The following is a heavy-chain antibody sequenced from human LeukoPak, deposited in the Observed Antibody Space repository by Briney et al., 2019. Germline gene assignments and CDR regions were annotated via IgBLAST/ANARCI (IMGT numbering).Heavy chain of an antibody. CDR2: INPSGGST. CDR3: ARGGDSSGFKLYIFDY. CDR1: GYTFTSYY. D-gene: IGHD3-22*01. Sequence: ASVKVSCKASGYTFTSYYMHWVRQAPGQGLEWMGIINPSGGSTSYAQKFQGRVTMTRDTSTSTVYMELSSLRSEDTAVYYCARGGDSSGFKLYIFDYWGQGTLVTVSS. J-gene: IGHJ4*02. V-gene: IGHV1-46*01.